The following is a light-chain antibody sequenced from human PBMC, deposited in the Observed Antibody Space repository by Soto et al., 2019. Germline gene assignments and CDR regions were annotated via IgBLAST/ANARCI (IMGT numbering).Light chain of an antibody. Sequence: QSALTQPASVSGSPGQSITISCTGTSSDVGGYNYVSWYQKHPGKAPKLLIYEVSNRPSGVSNRFSGSKSGNTASLTISGLQAEDEADYYCTSYTSSSTRVFGPGTKLTVL. J-gene: IGLJ1*01. CDR3: TSYTSSSTRV. CDR1: SSDVGGYNY. CDR2: EVS. V-gene: IGLV2-14*01.